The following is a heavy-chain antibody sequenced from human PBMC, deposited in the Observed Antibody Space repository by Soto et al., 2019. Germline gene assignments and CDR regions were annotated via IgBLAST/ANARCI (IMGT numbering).Heavy chain of an antibody. CDR1: GGSISSYY. V-gene: IGHV4-59*08. D-gene: IGHD3-9*01. CDR2: IYYSGST. CDR3: ARIPDLTGYYYGYYVDV. J-gene: IGHJ6*03. Sequence: PSETLSLTCTVSGGSISSYYWSWIRQPPGKGLEWIGYIYYSGSTNYNPSLKSRVTISVDTSKNQFSLKLSSVTAADTAVYYCARIPDLTGYYYGYYVDVWGKGTTVTVSS.